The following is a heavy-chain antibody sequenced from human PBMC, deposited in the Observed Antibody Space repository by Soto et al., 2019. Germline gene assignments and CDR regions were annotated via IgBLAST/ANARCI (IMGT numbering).Heavy chain of an antibody. CDR3: ARVGPGIAAAGRGRWFDP. CDR1: GGSFSGYY. Sequence: SETLSLTCAVYGGSFSGYYWSWIRQPPGKGLEWIGEINHSGSTNYNPSLKSRVTISVDTSKNQFSLKLSSVTAADTAVYYCARVGPGIAAAGRGRWFDPWGQGTLVTVSS. V-gene: IGHV4-34*01. J-gene: IGHJ5*02. CDR2: INHSGST. D-gene: IGHD6-13*01.